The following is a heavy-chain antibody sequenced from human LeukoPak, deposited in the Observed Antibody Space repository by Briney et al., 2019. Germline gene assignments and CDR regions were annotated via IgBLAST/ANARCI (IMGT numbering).Heavy chain of an antibody. CDR3: AKDSGHCSGGSCYSADY. J-gene: IGHJ4*02. CDR1: GFTFSSFG. D-gene: IGHD2-15*01. CDR2: VSYDGGDK. V-gene: IGHV3-30*18. Sequence: GGSLRLSCAASGFTFSSFGMHWVRQAPGKGLEWVTVVSYDGGDKYFAGSVKGRFTISRDNSKNTPYLQMSSLRAEDTAVYYCAKDSGHCSGGSCYSADYWGQGTLVIVSS.